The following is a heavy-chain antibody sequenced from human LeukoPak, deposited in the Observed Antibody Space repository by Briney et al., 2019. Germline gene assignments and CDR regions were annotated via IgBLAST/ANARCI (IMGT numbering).Heavy chain of an antibody. D-gene: IGHD3-22*01. V-gene: IGHV1-46*01. CDR2: INPSGGST. CDR3: AATTKYYYDSSGYSLDYYYYMDV. CDR1: GYTFTSYY. J-gene: IGHJ6*03. Sequence: ASVKVSCKASGYTFTSYYMHWVRQAPGQGLEWMGIINPSGGSTSYAQKFQGRVTMTRDTSTSTVYMELSSLRSEDTAVYYCAATTKYYYDSSGYSLDYYYYMDVWGKGTTVTISS.